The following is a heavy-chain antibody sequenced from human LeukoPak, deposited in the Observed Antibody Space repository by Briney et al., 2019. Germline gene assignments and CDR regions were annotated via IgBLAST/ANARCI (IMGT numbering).Heavy chain of an antibody. CDR1: GGSFSGYY. D-gene: IGHD2-2*01. V-gene: IGHV4-34*01. J-gene: IGHJ6*02. CDR3: ARGPPAKPGTGYYYGMDV. CDR2: INHSGST. Sequence: SETLPLTCAVYGGSFSGYYWSWIRQPPGKGLEWIGEINHSGSTNYNPSLKSRVTISVDTSKNQFSLKLSSVTAADTAVYYCARGPPAKPGTGYYYGMDVWGQGTTVTVSS.